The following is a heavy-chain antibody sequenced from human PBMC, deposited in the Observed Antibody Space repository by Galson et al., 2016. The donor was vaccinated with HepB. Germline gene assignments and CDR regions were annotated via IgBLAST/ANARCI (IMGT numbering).Heavy chain of an antibody. CDR3: ARSSADYVFDY. D-gene: IGHD3-16*01. J-gene: IGHJ4*02. V-gene: IGHV3-53*05. CDR1: GLPVSNDY. Sequence: SLRLSCAAYGLPVSNDYMSWVRQAPGKGLKWVSVSYGDGRTYYAESLKSRFTITSDTSKNTQHLQMNSLRGEDTAVYFCARSSADYVFDYWGQGTLVTVSS. CDR2: SYGDGRT.